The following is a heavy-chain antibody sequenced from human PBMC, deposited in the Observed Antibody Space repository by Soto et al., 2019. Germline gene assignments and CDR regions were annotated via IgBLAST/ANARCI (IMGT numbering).Heavy chain of an antibody. CDR1: GYTFTSYG. V-gene: IGHV1-18*01. Sequence: VSVKVSCKASGYTFTSYGISWVRQAPGQGLEWMGWISAYNGNTNYAQKLQGRVTMTTDTSTSTAYMELRSLRSDDTAVYYCARTNYDFWSGSNNWFDPWGQGTLVTVSS. D-gene: IGHD3-3*01. J-gene: IGHJ5*02. CDR2: ISAYNGNT. CDR3: ARTNYDFWSGSNNWFDP.